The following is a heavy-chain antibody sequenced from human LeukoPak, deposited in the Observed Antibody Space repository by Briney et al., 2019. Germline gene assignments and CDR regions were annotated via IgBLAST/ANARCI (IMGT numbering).Heavy chain of an antibody. CDR1: GFTFSSYA. CDR2: ISGSGSST. D-gene: IGHD3-10*01. J-gene: IGHJ3*02. CDR3: AKDRAYASGSRDAFDI. Sequence: GGSLRLSCAASGFTFSSYAMSWVRQAPGKGLEWVSGISGSGSSTYYADSVKGRFTISRDNSKNTLYLQMNSLRAEDTAVYYCAKDRAYASGSRDAFDIWGQGTMVTVSS. V-gene: IGHV3-23*01.